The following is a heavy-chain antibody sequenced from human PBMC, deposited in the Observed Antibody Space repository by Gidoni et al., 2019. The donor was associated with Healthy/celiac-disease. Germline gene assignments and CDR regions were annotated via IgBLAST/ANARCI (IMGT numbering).Heavy chain of an antibody. J-gene: IGHJ4*02. Sequence: QVQLVQSGAEVKKPGASVTVSCKAHGYTLTSYALHWVRQATGQRLEWMGWINAGNGNTKYSQKFQGRVTITRDTSASTAYMELSSLRSEDTAVYYCARDAWGSSGWYYFDYWGQGTLVTVSS. D-gene: IGHD6-19*01. CDR3: ARDAWGSSGWYYFDY. CDR1: GYTLTSYA. CDR2: INAGNGNT. V-gene: IGHV1-3*01.